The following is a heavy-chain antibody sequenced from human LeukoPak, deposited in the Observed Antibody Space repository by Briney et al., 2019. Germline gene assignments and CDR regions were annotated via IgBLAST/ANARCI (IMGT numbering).Heavy chain of an antibody. Sequence: SETLSLTCAVYGGSFSGYYWSWIRQPPGKGLEWIGEINHSGSTNYNPSLKSRVTISVDTSKKQFSLKLSSVTAADTAVYYCARGGYYYVLDAFDIWGQGTMVTVSS. CDR2: INHSGST. CDR1: GGSFSGYY. D-gene: IGHD3-22*01. V-gene: IGHV4-34*01. CDR3: ARGGYYYVLDAFDI. J-gene: IGHJ3*02.